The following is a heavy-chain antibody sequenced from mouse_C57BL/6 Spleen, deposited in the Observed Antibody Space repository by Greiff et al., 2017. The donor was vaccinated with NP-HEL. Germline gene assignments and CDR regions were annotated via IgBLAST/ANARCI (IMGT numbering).Heavy chain of an antibody. CDR1: GFNITDYY. CDR3: AMVTHLYYFDY. V-gene: IGHV14-2*01. D-gene: IGHD2-3*01. CDR2: IDPEDGET. J-gene: IGHJ2*01. Sequence: VQLQQSGAELVKPGASVKLSCTASGFNITDYYMHWVKQRTEQGLEWIGRIDPEDGETKYAPKFQGKATITADTSSNTAYLQLSSLTSEDTAVYYCAMVTHLYYFDYWGQGTTLTVSS.